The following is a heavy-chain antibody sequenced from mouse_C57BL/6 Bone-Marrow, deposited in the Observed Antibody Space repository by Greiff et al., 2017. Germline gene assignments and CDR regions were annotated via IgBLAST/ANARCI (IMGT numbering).Heavy chain of an antibody. D-gene: IGHD1-1*01. CDR2: IDPETGGT. Sequence: QVQLQQSGAELVRPGASVTLSCKASGYTFTDYEMHWVKQTPVHGLEWIGAIDPETGGTAYNQKFKGKAILTADKSSSTAYMELRSLTSEDSAVYYCTLTTVVATGYFDYGGQGTTLTVSS. V-gene: IGHV1-15*01. CDR3: TLTTVVATGYFDY. CDR1: GYTFTDYE. J-gene: IGHJ2*01.